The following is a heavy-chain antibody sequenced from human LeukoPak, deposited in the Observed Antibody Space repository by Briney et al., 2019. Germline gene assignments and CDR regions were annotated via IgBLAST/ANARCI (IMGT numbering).Heavy chain of an antibody. CDR3: ATVPASSGWYRGPYYFDY. Sequence: GASVKVSCKVSGYTLTELSMHWVRQAPGKGLEWMGGFDPEDGETIYAQKFQGRVTMTEDTSTDTAYMELSSLRSEDTAVYYCATVPASSGWYRGPYYFDYWGQGTLVTVSS. D-gene: IGHD6-19*01. CDR2: FDPEDGET. V-gene: IGHV1-24*01. CDR1: GYTLTELS. J-gene: IGHJ4*02.